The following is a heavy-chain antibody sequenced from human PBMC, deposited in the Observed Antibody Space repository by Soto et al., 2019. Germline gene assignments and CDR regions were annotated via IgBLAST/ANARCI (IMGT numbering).Heavy chain of an antibody. V-gene: IGHV3-30-3*01. CDR1: GFTFSSYA. J-gene: IGHJ4*02. CDR2: ISYDGSNK. Sequence: PGGSLRLSCAASGFTFSSYAMHWVRQAPGKGLEWVAVISYDGSNKYYADSVKGRFTISRDNSKNTLYLQMNSLRAEDTAVYYCARDSQISSDCGGDCALLVYYFDYWAREPWSPSPQ. CDR3: ARDSQISSDCGGDCALLVYYFDY. D-gene: IGHD2-21*02.